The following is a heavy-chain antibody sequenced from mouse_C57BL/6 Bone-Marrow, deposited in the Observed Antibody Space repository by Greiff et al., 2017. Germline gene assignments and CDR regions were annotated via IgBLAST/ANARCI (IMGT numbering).Heavy chain of an antibody. J-gene: IGHJ1*03. Sequence: QVQLKQPGAELVRPGTSVKLSCKASGYTFTSYWMHWVKQRPGQGLEWIGVIDPSDSYTNYNQKFKGKATLTVDTSSSTAYMQLSSLTSKVSAVYYWARHGNYDYWYFDVWGTGTTVTVSS. CDR3: ARHGNYDYWYFDV. CDR1: GYTFTSYW. CDR2: IDPSDSYT. V-gene: IGHV1-59*01. D-gene: IGHD2-1*01.